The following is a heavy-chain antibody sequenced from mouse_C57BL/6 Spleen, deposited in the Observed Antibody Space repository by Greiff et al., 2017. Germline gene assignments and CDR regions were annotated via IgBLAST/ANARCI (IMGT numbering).Heavy chain of an antibody. J-gene: IGHJ1*03. CDR1: GYTFTDYY. V-gene: IGHV1-76*01. CDR2: IYPGSGNT. Sequence: QVTLKESGAELVRPGASVKLSCKASGYTFTDYYINWVKQRPGQGLEWIARIYPGSGNTYYNEKFKGKATLTAEKSSSTAYMQLSSLTSEDSAVYFCARDYYGSSYVGWYFDVWGTGTTVTVSS. D-gene: IGHD1-1*01. CDR3: ARDYYGSSYVGWYFDV.